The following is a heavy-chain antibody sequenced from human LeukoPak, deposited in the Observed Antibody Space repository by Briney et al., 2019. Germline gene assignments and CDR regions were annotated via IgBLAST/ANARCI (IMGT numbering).Heavy chain of an antibody. J-gene: IGHJ5*02. Sequence: PSETLSLTCDVSGDSMSSNRFSWSWIRQPPGKGLEWIGYIYHGGSTRYNPSLKSRVTISVDRSKKQFSLRLASVTAADTAVYYCARAVVDVTRWFDPWSQGTLVTVSS. CDR2: IYHGGST. CDR1: GDSMSSNRFS. V-gene: IGHV4-30-2*01. D-gene: IGHD2-15*01. CDR3: ARAVVDVTRWFDP.